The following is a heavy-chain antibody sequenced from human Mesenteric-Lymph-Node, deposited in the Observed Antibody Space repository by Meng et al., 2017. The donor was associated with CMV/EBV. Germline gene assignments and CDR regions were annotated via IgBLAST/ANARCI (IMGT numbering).Heavy chain of an antibody. J-gene: IGHJ4*02. V-gene: IGHV3-30*18. CDR2: VSYDGSNK. D-gene: IGHD2-21*01. CDR3: AKQMSVDYFDY. CDR1: GFTFNTHG. Sequence: SCAASGFTFNTHGLHWVRQAPGKGLEWVAVVSYDGSNKFYADSVKGRFTISRDNSWNTVYLQMNSLRAEDTAVYHCAKQMSVDYFDYWGQGALVTVSS.